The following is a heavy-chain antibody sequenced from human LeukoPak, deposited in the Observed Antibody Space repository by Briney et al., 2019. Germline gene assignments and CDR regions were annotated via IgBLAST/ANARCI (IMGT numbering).Heavy chain of an antibody. Sequence: PGGSLRLSCAASGFTFSSYSMNWVRQAPGKGLEWVSSISDTSRYIYYADSVKGRFTTSRDNAKNSLYLQMNSLRAEDTAVYYCARNDYDDYGADYWGQGTLVTVSS. CDR1: GFTFSSYS. D-gene: IGHD4-17*01. CDR3: ARNDYDDYGADY. CDR2: ISDTSRYI. J-gene: IGHJ4*02. V-gene: IGHV3-21*01.